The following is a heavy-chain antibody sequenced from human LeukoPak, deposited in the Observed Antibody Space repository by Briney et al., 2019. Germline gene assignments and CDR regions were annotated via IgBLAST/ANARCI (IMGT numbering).Heavy chain of an antibody. CDR1: GGSISGYY. D-gene: IGHD6-19*01. CDR3: AREQQWLVLDYYGMDV. V-gene: IGHV4-4*07. Sequence: SETLSLTCTVSGGSISGYYWSWIRQPAGKGLEWIGRIYTIGSTNYNPSLKSRVTMSVDTSKNQFSLELSSVTAADTAVYYCAREQQWLVLDYYGMDVWGQGTTVTVSS. CDR2: IYTIGST. J-gene: IGHJ6*02.